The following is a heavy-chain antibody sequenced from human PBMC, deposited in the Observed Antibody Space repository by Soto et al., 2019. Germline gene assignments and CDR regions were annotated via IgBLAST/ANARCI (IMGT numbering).Heavy chain of an antibody. CDR1: GYTFTSYD. D-gene: IGHD3-3*01. J-gene: IGHJ4*02. CDR2: MNPNSGNT. V-gene: IGHV1-8*01. CDR3: ARKGSYDFWSGYDY. Sequence: ASVKVSCQTAGYTFTSYDINWVRQATGQGLEWMGWMNPNSGNTGYAQKFQGRVTMTRNTSISTAYMELSSLRSEDTAVYYCARKGSYDFWSGYDYWGQGTLVTVSS.